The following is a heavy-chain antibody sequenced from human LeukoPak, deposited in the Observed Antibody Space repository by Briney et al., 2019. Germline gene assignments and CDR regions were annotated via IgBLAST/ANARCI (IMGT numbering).Heavy chain of an antibody. CDR3: ARGRGVIYYYGMDV. CDR2: INPSGGST. CDR1: GGTFSSYA. J-gene: IGHJ6*02. D-gene: IGHD2-21*01. V-gene: IGHV1-46*01. Sequence: ASVKVSCKASGGTFSSYAISWVRQAPGQGLEWMGIINPSGGSTSYAQKFQGRVTMTRDTSTSTVYMELSSLRSEDTAVYYRARGRGVIYYYGMDVWGQGTTVTVSS.